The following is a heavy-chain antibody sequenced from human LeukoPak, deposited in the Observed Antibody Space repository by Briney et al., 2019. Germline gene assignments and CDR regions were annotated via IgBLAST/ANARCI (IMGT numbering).Heavy chain of an antibody. D-gene: IGHD1-20*01. V-gene: IGHV3-23*01. CDR1: GFTFSSYA. J-gene: IGHJ4*02. CDR2: MTGSGGST. CDR3: AKGTYGVIIGDFDY. Sequence: GGSLRLSCAASGFTFSSYAMSWVRQAPGKGLEWVSTMTGSGGSTYYADSVKGRFTISRDNSKNTLYLQMNSLRAEDTAVFYCAKGTYGVIIGDFDYWGQGILVTVSS.